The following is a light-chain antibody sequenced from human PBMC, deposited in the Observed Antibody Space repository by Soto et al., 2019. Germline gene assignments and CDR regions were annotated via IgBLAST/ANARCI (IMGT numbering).Light chain of an antibody. CDR1: QLISDH. V-gene: IGKV1-39*01. CDR2: AAS. CDR3: QQSYSPPWT. Sequence: DIQMTQSPSSLAASVGDRVIITCRASQLISDHLIWYQQRPGKVPKLLFYAASRLQSGVPSRFSGSGSGTDFTLTINSLQPEDFATYDCQQSYSPPWTFGQRTKVQIK. J-gene: IGKJ1*01.